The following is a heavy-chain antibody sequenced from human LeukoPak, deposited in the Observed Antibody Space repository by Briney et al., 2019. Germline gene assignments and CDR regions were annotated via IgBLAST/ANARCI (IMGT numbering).Heavy chain of an antibody. CDR3: AKHSSSWYEPSRDYYYYMDV. D-gene: IGHD6-13*01. J-gene: IGHJ6*03. V-gene: IGHV4-38-2*01. CDR2: IYHSGST. Sequence: SETLPLTCAVSGYSISSGYYWGWIRQPPGKGLEWIGGIYHSGSTYYNPSLKSRVTISVDTSKNQFSLKLSSVTAADTAVYYCAKHSSSWYEPSRDYYYYMDVWGKGTTVTVSS. CDR1: GYSISSGYY.